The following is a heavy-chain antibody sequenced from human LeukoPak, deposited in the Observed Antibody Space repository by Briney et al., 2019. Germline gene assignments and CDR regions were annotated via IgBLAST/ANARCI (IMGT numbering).Heavy chain of an antibody. V-gene: IGHV3-30*04. D-gene: IGHD3-10*01. CDR2: ISYDGSNK. J-gene: IGHJ4*02. CDR1: GFTFSSYA. Sequence: GRSLRLSCAASGFTFSSYAMHWVRQTPGKGLEWVAVISYDGSNKYYADSVKGRFTISRDNSKNTLYLQMNSLRAEDTAVYYCARDAIAMVRGGGPFDYWGQGTLVTVSS. CDR3: ARDAIAMVRGGGPFDY.